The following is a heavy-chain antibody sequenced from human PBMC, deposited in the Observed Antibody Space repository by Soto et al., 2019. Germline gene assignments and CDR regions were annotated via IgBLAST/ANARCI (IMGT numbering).Heavy chain of an antibody. CDR1: GFTFRSYA. J-gene: IGHJ5*02. CDR2: ISSDENNR. V-gene: IGHV3-30-3*01. D-gene: IGHD5-18*01. Sequence: GGSLRLSCAASGFTFRSYAMHWVRQAPGKGLEWVAVISSDENNRSYADSVKGRFTISRDNTKNTLDLQVDSLRAEDTAVYYCARALDTTMASKDNWFDPWGQGT. CDR3: ARALDTTMASKDNWFDP.